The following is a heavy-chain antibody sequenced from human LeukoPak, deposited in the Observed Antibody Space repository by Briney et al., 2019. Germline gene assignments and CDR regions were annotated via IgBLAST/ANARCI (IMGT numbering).Heavy chain of an antibody. V-gene: IGHV3-74*01. CDR2: INGDGSNS. Sequence: GGSLRLSCVASGCTFTTYWMHWVRQAPGKGLAWVSRINGDGSNSNYADSVKGRFTISRDNARNTLYLQMNGLRAEDTALYYCARTSPTSHFDFWGQGTLVTVSS. J-gene: IGHJ4*02. CDR1: GCTFTTYW. D-gene: IGHD3-16*01. CDR3: ARTSPTSHFDF.